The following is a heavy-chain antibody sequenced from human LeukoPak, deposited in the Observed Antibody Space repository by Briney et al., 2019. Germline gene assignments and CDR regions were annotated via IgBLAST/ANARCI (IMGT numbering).Heavy chain of an antibody. CDR3: AREEHRLAEAGTSAFDL. J-gene: IGHJ3*01. CDR1: GFTFSNYG. V-gene: IGHV3-33*01. Sequence: GRSLRLSCAASGFTFSNYGMHWVRQAPGKGLEWVAVIWYDGSNKYYADSVKGRFTISRDNARNTVYLQMSSLRVEDTAIYFCAREEHRLAEAGTSAFDLGGQGTLVTVSP. D-gene: IGHD6-13*01. CDR2: IWYDGSNK.